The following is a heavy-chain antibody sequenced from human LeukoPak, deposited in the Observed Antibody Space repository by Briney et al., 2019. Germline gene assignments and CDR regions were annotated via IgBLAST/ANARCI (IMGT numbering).Heavy chain of an antibody. CDR3: ARVTHYYDSGSYPY. J-gene: IGHJ4*02. V-gene: IGHV4-39*07. D-gene: IGHD3-10*01. Sequence: SETLSLTCTVSGGSISISSYYWSWIRQSPGKGLEWIGNIYHSGTTYYNPSLKSRATISVDTSKNQFSLKLSSVTAADTAVYYCARVTHYYDSGSYPYWGQGTLVTVSS. CDR2: IYHSGTT. CDR1: GGSISISSYY.